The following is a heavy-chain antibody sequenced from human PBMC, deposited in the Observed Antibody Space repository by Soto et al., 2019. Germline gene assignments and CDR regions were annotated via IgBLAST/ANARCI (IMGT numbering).Heavy chain of an antibody. V-gene: IGHV5-10-1*01. CDR1: GYSFTSSW. J-gene: IGHJ6*02. D-gene: IGHD3-10*01. CDR3: VGADWSLTRRYGSYCFYCLDF. Sequence: PGETLKISSKGSGYSFTSSWISWVRQLPGKGLEWMGRIDPSDSYTNYSPSFQGAVTISADTSTSTAYLQWSSLKASHTAMYCCVGADWSLTRRYGSYCFYCLDFWGQGTTVTVSS. CDR2: IDPSDSYT.